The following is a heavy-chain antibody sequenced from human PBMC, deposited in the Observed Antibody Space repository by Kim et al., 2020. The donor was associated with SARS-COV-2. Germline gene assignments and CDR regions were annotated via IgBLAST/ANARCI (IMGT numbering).Heavy chain of an antibody. V-gene: IGHV4-39*01. J-gene: IGHJ4*02. D-gene: IGHD3-22*01. CDR3: ASSPYYYVFDY. CDR2: T. Sequence: TYYNPSHKSHVTISVDTSKTQLSLRLTSVTAADAAVYYCASSPYYYVFDYWGPGTLVTVSS.